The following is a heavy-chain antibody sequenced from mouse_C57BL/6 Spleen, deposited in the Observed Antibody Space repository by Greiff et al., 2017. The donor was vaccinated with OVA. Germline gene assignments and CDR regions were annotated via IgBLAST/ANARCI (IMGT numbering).Heavy chain of an antibody. V-gene: IGHV2-9-1*01. J-gene: IGHJ2*01. CDR1: GFSLTSYA. D-gene: IGHD1-1*01. CDR3: ARGSSSYDFDY. Sequence: QVQLKQSGPGLVAPSQSLSITCTVSGFSLTSYAISWVRQPPGKGLEWLGLIWTGGGTYYTSALKSRLSISKDNSKSQVFLKMNSLQTDNTARYYCARGSSSYDFDYWGQGTTLTVSS. CDR2: IWTGGGT.